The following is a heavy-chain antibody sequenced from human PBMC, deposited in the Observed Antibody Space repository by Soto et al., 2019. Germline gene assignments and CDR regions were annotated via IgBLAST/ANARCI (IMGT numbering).Heavy chain of an antibody. Sequence: PSETLSLTCAVSGGSISSGGYSWSWIRQPPGKGLEWIGSIYYSGSTYYNPSLKSRVTISVDTSKNQFSLKLSSVTAADTAVYYCARLLRITMVRAPLDYWGQGTLVTVSS. CDR2: IYYSGST. V-gene: IGHV4-30-2*03. J-gene: IGHJ4*02. CDR1: GGSISSGGYS. CDR3: ARLLRITMVRAPLDY. D-gene: IGHD3-10*01.